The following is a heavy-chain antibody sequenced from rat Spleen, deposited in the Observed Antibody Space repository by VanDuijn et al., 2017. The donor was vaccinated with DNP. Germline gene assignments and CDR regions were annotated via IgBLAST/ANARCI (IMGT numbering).Heavy chain of an antibody. CDR1: GYSITSNY. D-gene: IGHD3-8*01. CDR2: ISYSGRT. V-gene: IGHV3-1*01. CDR3: ARQSTYYAMDA. J-gene: IGHJ4*01. Sequence: EVQLQESGSGLVKPSQSLSLTCSVTGYSITSNYWGWIRQFPGNKMEYIGHISYSGRTDYNPSRKSRISITRDTSKNHFFLQLNSVTTKDTATYYCARQSTYYAMDAWGQGTSVTVSS.